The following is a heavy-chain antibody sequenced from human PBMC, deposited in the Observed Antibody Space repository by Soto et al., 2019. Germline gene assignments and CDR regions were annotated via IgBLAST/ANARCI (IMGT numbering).Heavy chain of an antibody. J-gene: IGHJ4*02. CDR2: IYSGGST. CDR3: ARAAVAGTPPHY. CDR1: GFTVSSNY. Sequence: VGSLRLSCVASGFTVSSNYMSWVRQAPGKGLEWVSVIYSGGSTYYADSVKGRFTISRDNSKNTLYLQMNSLRAEDTAVYYCARAAVAGTPPHYWGQGTLVTVSS. V-gene: IGHV3-53*01. D-gene: IGHD6-19*01.